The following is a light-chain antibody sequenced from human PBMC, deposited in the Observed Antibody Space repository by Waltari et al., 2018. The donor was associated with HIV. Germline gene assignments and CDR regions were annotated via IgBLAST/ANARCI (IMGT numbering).Light chain of an antibody. CDR1: VLPKQY. J-gene: IGLJ3*02. Sequence: SYELTQPPSVSVSPGQTARITCPGDVLPKQYAYWYQQMPGQAPVLVIYKDSERPSGIPERFSASSSGTTVTLTISGVQAEDEADYYCQSAESTGIGVFGGGTKLTVL. V-gene: IGLV3-25*03. CDR2: KDS. CDR3: QSAESTGIGV.